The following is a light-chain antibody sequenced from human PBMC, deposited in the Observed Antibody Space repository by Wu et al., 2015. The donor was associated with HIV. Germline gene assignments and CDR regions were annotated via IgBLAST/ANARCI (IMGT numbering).Light chain of an antibody. Sequence: EIVLTQSPGTLSLSPGERATLSCRASQSVSSSYLAWYQQKPGQAPRLLIYVASSRATGIPDRFSGSGSGTDFTLTISRLEPEDFAVYYCQQYGSSPHTFGQGTRLEIK. CDR3: QQYGSSPHT. J-gene: IGKJ5*01. V-gene: IGKV3-20*01. CDR1: QSVSSSY. CDR2: VAS.